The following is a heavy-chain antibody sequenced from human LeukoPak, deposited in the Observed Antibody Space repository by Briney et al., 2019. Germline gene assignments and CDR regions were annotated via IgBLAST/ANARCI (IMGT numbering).Heavy chain of an antibody. CDR1: GYTFSGTGWY. CDR3: ARDGPAQMVDFDY. V-gene: IGHV1-2*02. J-gene: IGHJ4*02. D-gene: IGHD3-10*01. CDR2: IYPYTGAT. Sequence: DSVKVSCKASGYTFSGTGWYLYWLRQAPGQGLECMGWIYPYTGATHYAQKFQGRVAMTRDTSISTAYMELSRRRPDDTAVYCCARDGPAQMVDFDYWGQGTLVTVSS.